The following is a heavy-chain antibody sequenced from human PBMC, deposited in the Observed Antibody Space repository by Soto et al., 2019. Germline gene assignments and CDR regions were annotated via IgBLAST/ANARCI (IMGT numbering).Heavy chain of an antibody. CDR1: GFTFSSYW. Sequence: EVQLVESGGGLVQPGGSLRLSCAASGFTFSSYWMSWVRQAPGNGLEWVANIKQEGSEKYYVDSVKGRFTISRDNAKNSLYLQMNSLRAEDTAVYYCARLASMVRGDYNWFDPWGQGTLVTVSS. J-gene: IGHJ5*02. D-gene: IGHD3-10*01. V-gene: IGHV3-7*03. CDR3: ARLASMVRGDYNWFDP. CDR2: IKQEGSEK.